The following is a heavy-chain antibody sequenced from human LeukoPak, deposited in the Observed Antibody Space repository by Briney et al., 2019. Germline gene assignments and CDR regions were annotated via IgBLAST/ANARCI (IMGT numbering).Heavy chain of an antibody. V-gene: IGHV4-34*01. CDR1: GGSFSGYY. CDR2: INHSGST. J-gene: IGHJ4*02. Sequence: PSETLSLTCAVYGGSFSGYYWSWIRRPPGKGLEWIGEINHSGSTNYNPSLKSRVTISVDTSKNQFSLKLSSVTAADTAVYYCARGRSSSVWGQGTLVTVSS. D-gene: IGHD6-6*01. CDR3: ARGRSSSV.